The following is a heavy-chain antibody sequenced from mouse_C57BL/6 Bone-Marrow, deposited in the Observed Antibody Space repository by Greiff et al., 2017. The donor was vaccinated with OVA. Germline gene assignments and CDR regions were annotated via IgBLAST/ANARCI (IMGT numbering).Heavy chain of an antibody. Sequence: VQLQQSGPELVKPGASVKISCKASGYAFSSSWMNWVKQRPGKGLEWIGRIYPGDGDTNYNGKFKGKATLTADKSSSTAYKQLSSLTSEDSAVYFCASPYSNYVHYYAMDYWGQGTSVTVSS. CDR2: IYPGDGDT. CDR3: ASPYSNYVHYYAMDY. CDR1: GYAFSSSW. J-gene: IGHJ4*01. V-gene: IGHV1-82*01. D-gene: IGHD2-5*01.